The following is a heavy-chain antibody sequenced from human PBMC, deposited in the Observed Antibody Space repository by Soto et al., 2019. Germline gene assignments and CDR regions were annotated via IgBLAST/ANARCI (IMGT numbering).Heavy chain of an antibody. Sequence: EVQLLESGGGLVQPGGSLRLSCAASGFTFSSYAMSWVRQAPGKGLDWVSVISDSGGSTYYADSVKGRFTISRDNSKNTLFLQMNSLRAEDTAVYNCAKRGYGSASYYFDYWGQGTLVTVSS. V-gene: IGHV3-23*01. J-gene: IGHJ4*02. CDR1: GFTFSSYA. CDR3: AKRGYGSASYYFDY. D-gene: IGHD3-10*01. CDR2: ISDSGGST.